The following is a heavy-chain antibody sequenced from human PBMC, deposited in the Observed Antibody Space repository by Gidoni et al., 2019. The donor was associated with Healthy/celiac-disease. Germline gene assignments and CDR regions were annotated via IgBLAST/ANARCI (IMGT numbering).Heavy chain of an antibody. J-gene: IGHJ4*02. CDR3: ARAYYDFWSGSFDY. Sequence: QVQLVESGGGVVQPGRSLSLSCAASGFTFSSYAMHWVRQAPGKGLEWVAVISYDGSNKYYADSVKGRFTISRDNSKNTLYLQMNSLRAEDTAVYYCARAYYDFWSGSFDYWGQGTLVTVSS. D-gene: IGHD3-3*01. CDR2: ISYDGSNK. V-gene: IGHV3-30-3*01. CDR1: GFTFSSYA.